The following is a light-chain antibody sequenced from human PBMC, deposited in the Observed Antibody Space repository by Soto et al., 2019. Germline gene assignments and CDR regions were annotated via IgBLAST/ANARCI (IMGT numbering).Light chain of an antibody. CDR3: QQYNNWPL. J-gene: IGKJ1*01. CDR1: QSVSSN. CDR2: GAS. Sequence: EIVMTQSPATLSVSPGERATLSCRASQSVSSNLAWYQQKPGQAPRLLIYGASTWATGIPARFSGSGSGTEFTLTISSLQSEDFAVYYCQQYNNWPLFGQGTKVEIK. V-gene: IGKV3-15*01.